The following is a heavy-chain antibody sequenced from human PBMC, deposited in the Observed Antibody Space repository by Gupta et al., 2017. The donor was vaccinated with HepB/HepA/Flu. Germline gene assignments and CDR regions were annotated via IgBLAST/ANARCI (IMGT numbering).Heavy chain of an antibody. Sequence: DVQLLESGGGLVQPGGSLRLSCAASVFAFRNYGMSWVRQAPGKGLEWVSSISNDGSDTYYADSVKGRFTISRDNSKNTLYLQMNSLRADDTAVYYCAKDGFEQNLVRGLDYWGQGTRVTVSS. D-gene: IGHD6-13*01. CDR3: AKDGFEQNLVRGLDY. CDR2: ISNDGSDT. J-gene: IGHJ4*02. V-gene: IGHV3-23*01. CDR1: VFAFRNYG.